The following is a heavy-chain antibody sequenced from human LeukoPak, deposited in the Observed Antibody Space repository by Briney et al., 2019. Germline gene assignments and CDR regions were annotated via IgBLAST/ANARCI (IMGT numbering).Heavy chain of an antibody. V-gene: IGHV4-59*02. CDR3: ARGGYYGSGNDFRFDP. J-gene: IGHJ5*02. CDR1: GGSVSSYY. CDR2: IYYSGST. D-gene: IGHD3-10*01. Sequence: SETLSLTCTVSGGSVSSYYWSWIRQPPGKGLEWIGYIYYSGSTNYNPSLKSRVTISVDTSKNQFSLKLTSVTAADTAVYFCARGGYYGSGNDFRFDPWGQGTLVTVSS.